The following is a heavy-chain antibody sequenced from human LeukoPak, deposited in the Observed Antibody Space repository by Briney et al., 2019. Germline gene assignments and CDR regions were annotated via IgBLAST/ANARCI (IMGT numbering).Heavy chain of an antibody. CDR1: GFTFSRYW. J-gene: IGHJ4*02. V-gene: IGHV3-7*01. Sequence: GGSLRISCAAAGFTFSRYWMTWVRQAPGKGLGWVASIKGGGSEKYSLDTMRGRLTISRAKAKNSLFLQMNILTAEDTAVYYCPRAEGGYDILTGYFPDYWGQGTLVTVSS. CDR2: IKGGGSEK. D-gene: IGHD3-9*01. CDR3: PRAEGGYDILTGYFPDY.